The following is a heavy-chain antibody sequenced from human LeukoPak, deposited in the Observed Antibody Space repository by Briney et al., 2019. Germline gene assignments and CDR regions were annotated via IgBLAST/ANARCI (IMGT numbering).Heavy chain of an antibody. CDR1: GFTFSSYA. Sequence: GGSLRLSCAASGFTFSSYAMHWVRQAPGKGLEWVAVISYDGSNKYYADSVKGRFTISRDNSKNTLYLQMNSLRAEDTAVYYCARDHPPSLHYDFWSGLPLGGMDVWGQGTTVTVSS. CDR3: ARDHPPSLHYDFWSGLPLGGMDV. D-gene: IGHD3-3*01. CDR2: ISYDGSNK. J-gene: IGHJ6*02. V-gene: IGHV3-30-3*01.